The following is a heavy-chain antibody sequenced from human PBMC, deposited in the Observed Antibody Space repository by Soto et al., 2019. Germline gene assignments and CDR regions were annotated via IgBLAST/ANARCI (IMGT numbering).Heavy chain of an antibody. CDR2: ISSNGRTT. J-gene: IGHJ5*01. V-gene: IGHV3-64D*08. D-gene: IGHD1-26*01. Sequence: PGRSLRLSCSASGFTFSTYAMHWVRQAPGKGLEYIAGISSNGRTTSYKDSVKGRFTISRDNSESTLYLQMSSLRLDETAVYFCVKDNIFTAGSGLHNWFDSPGQGTWVTVSA. CDR3: VKDNIFTAGSGLHNWFDS. CDR1: GFTFSTYA.